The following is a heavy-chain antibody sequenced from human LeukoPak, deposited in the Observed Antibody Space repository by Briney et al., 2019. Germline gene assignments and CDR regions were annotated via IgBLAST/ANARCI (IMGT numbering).Heavy chain of an antibody. J-gene: IGHJ4*02. CDR1: GFTFSSYS. D-gene: IGHD6-13*01. Sequence: GGSLRLSCAASGFTFSSYSMNWVRQAPGKGLEWVSSISSSSYIYYADSVKGRFTISRDNAKNSLYLQMNSLRAEDTAVYYCARDIAAARFFDYWGQGTLVTVSS. V-gene: IGHV3-21*01. CDR3: ARDIAAARFFDY. CDR2: ISSSSYI.